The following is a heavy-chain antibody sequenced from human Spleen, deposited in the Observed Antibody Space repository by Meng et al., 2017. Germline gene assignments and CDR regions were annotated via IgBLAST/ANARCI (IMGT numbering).Heavy chain of an antibody. V-gene: IGHV3-48*03. Sequence: GESLKISCAASGFTFSTYEMNWARQAPGKGLEWLTYISPSGTTIYYADSVKGRFTISRDNAKNSLYLQMNSLRDEDTALYYCARGADRSGELSFVDYWGRGTLVTVSS. J-gene: IGHJ4*02. CDR1: GFTFSTYE. CDR3: ARGADRSGELSFVDY. CDR2: ISPSGTTI. D-gene: IGHD3-16*02.